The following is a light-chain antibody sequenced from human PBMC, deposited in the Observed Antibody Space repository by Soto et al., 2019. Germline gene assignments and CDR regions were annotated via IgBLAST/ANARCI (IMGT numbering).Light chain of an antibody. V-gene: IGLV2-14*01. CDR1: TSDVGGYNY. CDR2: EVN. Sequence: QSALTQPASVSGSPGQSITTSCTGTTSDVGGYNYVSWYQQHPGKAPKLMIYEVNNRPSGVSNRFSGSKSGNTASLTISGLQAEDEADYYCSSYTSSTTLSVFGSGTKLTVL. CDR3: SSYTSSTTLSV. J-gene: IGLJ1*01.